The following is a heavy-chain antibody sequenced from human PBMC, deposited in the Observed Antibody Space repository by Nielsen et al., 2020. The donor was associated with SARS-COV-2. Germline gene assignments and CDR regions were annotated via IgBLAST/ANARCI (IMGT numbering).Heavy chain of an antibody. CDR3: ARQRISGSYIDY. V-gene: IGHV1-69*05. D-gene: IGHD1-26*01. CDR2: IIPIFGTA. J-gene: IGHJ4*02. Sequence: WVRQAPGQGLEWMGGIIPIFGTANYAQKFQGRVTMTRDTSTSTVYMELSSLRSEDTAVYYCARQRISGSYIDYWGQGTLVTVSS.